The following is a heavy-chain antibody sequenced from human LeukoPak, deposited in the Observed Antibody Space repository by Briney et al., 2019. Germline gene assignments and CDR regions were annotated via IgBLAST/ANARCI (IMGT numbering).Heavy chain of an antibody. D-gene: IGHD3-16*01. CDR3: AGGLYDYVWDTPAKYNWFDP. CDR2: INPNSGGT. Sequence: ASVKVSCKASGYTFTGYYMHWVRQAPGQGLEWMGWINPNSGGTNYAQKFQGRVTMTRDTSISTAYMELSRLRSDDTAVYYCAGGLYDYVWDTPAKYNWFDPWGQGTLVTVSS. CDR1: GYTFTGYY. J-gene: IGHJ5*02. V-gene: IGHV1-2*02.